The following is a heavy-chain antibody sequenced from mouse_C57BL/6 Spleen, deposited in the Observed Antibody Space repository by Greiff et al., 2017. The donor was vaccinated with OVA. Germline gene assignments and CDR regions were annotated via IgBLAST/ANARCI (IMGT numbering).Heavy chain of an antibody. Sequence: EVQLVESGPGLVKPSQSLSLTCSVTGYSITSGYYWNWIRQFPGNKLEWMGYISYDGSNNYNPSLKNRISITRAPSKNQFFLKLNSVTTEDTATDYCASLITTVVATPAYWGQGTLVTVSA. CDR1: GYSITSGYY. CDR3: ASLITTVVATPAY. CDR2: ISYDGSN. V-gene: IGHV3-6*01. D-gene: IGHD1-1*01. J-gene: IGHJ3*01.